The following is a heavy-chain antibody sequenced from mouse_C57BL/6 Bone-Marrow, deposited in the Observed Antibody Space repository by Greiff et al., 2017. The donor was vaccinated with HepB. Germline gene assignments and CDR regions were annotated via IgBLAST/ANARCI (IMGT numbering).Heavy chain of an antibody. CDR3: ARWDGNFYY. Sequence: QVHVKQPGAELVKPGASVKLSCKASGYTFTSYWMQWVKQRPGQGLEWIGEIDPSDSYTNYNQKFKGKATLTVDTSSSTAYMQLSSLTSEDSAVYYCARWDGNFYYWGQGTTLTVSS. CDR1: GYTFTSYW. CDR2: IDPSDSYT. J-gene: IGHJ2*01. V-gene: IGHV1-50*01. D-gene: IGHD2-1*01.